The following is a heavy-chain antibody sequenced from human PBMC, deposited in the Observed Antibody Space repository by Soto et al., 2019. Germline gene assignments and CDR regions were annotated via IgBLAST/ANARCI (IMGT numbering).Heavy chain of an antibody. V-gene: IGHV3-33*01. CDR3: ARDRQFWGGSYVVFAYKYGMDV. D-gene: IGHD3-3*01. J-gene: IGHJ6*02. Sequence: QVQLVESGGGVVQPGGSLRLPCAASGFTFSSYGMHWVRQAPGKGLQWVALVWYDGSNQYYADSVKGRFTISRDNSKNTLHLQLNSLGAEDTAVYFCARDRQFWGGSYVVFAYKYGMDVWGQGTTVTVSS. CDR2: VWYDGSNQ. CDR1: GFTFSSYG.